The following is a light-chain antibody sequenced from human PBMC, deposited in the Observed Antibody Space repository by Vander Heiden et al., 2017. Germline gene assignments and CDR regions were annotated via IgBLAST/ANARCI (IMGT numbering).Light chain of an antibody. Sequence: DIQITHTPSSLSASVGDRDTITLRASQTICSQLHWYQPKPGKAPNHPLYPSSSLESGVRSRCSGSGSGIALTISIRSLQHEEVENCHRRRSYSTPWTFGQGTKLEIK. CDR2: PSS. J-gene: IGKJ1*01. V-gene: IGKV1-39*01. CDR3: RRSYSTPWT. CDR1: QTICSQ.